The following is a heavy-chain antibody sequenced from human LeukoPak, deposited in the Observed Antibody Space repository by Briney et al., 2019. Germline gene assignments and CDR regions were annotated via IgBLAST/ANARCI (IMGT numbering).Heavy chain of an antibody. CDR2: ISNDGSRK. J-gene: IGHJ4*02. D-gene: IGHD3-3*01. CDR3: ARDRAWNYFDY. Sequence: GGSLGLSCAPSGFTFSRHGMHWVRQAPGKGLEWVAIISNDGSRKYYAHSVEGRFTISRDNSKNTLYLQMDSLRAEVTAVYYCARDRAWNYFDYWGQGTLVTVSS. CDR1: GFTFSRHG. V-gene: IGHV3-30*03.